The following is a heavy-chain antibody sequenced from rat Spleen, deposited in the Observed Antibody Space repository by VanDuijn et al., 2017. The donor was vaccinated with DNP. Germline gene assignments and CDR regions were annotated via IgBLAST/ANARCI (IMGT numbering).Heavy chain of an antibody. Sequence: EVQLVESGGGLVQPGRSLKLSCVASGFSFRDYDMAWVRQAPSKGLEWVACMSPTTRSSYYRDSVRGRFTVSRDNGKSTLYLQMESLRSEDSATYYCARGSTSIYWYFDFWGPGTMVTVSS. CDR3: ARGSTSIYWYFDF. CDR1: GFSFRDYD. D-gene: IGHD3-1*01. V-gene: IGHV5-25*01. J-gene: IGHJ1*01. CDR2: MSPTTRSS.